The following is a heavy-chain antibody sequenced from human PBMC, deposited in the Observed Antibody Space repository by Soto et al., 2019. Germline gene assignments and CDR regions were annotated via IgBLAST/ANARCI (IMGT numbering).Heavy chain of an antibody. J-gene: IGHJ3*02. V-gene: IGHV1-69*01. CDR2: IIPILGSA. CDR3: ASQERVDPFDI. CDR1: GGTFSSYA. Sequence: QVQLVQSGAEVKKPGSSVKVSCKASGGTFSSYAISWVRQAPGQGLEWMGGIIPILGSANYAQKFQDRVTITAVESTTTTYMELSSLRSEDAAVYYCASQERVDPFDIWGQGTMVTVSS.